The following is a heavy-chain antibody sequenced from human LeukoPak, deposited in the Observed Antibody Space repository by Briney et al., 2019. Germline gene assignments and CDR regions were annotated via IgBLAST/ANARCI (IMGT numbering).Heavy chain of an antibody. V-gene: IGHV1-2*04. D-gene: IGHD3-10*01. CDR3: ARVSPVIRDAFDI. Sequence: ASVKVSCKASGYTFTGYYMHWVRQAPGKGLEWMGWINPNSGGTNYAQKFQGWVTMTRDTSISTAYMELSRLRSDDTAVYYCARVSPVIRDAFDIWGQGTMVTVSS. CDR1: GYTFTGYY. J-gene: IGHJ3*02. CDR2: INPNSGGT.